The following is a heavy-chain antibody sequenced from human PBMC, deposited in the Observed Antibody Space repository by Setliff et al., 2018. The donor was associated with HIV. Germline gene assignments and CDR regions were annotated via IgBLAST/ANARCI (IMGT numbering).Heavy chain of an antibody. D-gene: IGHD3-10*01. J-gene: IGHJ4*02. Sequence: SETLSLTCIVSGGSISTYYWSWIRQPAGEGPEWIGRIYPSGSTNYNPSLRSRVTLSVDTSKNHFSLKLNSVTAADTAVYYCARDRGTRYGSGKDFDSWGQGILVTVSS. CDR3: ARDRGTRYGSGKDFDS. CDR1: GGSISTYY. CDR2: IYPSGST. V-gene: IGHV4-4*07.